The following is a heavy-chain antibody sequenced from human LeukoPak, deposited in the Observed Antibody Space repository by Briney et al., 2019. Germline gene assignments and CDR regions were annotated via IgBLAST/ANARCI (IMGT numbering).Heavy chain of an antibody. Sequence: GGSLRLSCVASGFTFTSHSMNWVRQAPGKGLEWVSSIGSSSRSIYYADSVKGRFTISRDNAKNSLFLEMNSLRAEDTAVYYCARESAESFDYWGQGTLVTVPS. CDR2: IGSSSRSI. CDR1: GFTFTSHS. D-gene: IGHD6-25*01. CDR3: ARESAESFDY. J-gene: IGHJ4*02. V-gene: IGHV3-21*01.